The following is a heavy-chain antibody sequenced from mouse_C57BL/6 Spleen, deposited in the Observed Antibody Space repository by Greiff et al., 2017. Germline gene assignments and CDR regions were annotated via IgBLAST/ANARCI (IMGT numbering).Heavy chain of an antibody. J-gene: IGHJ2*01. CDR1: GYTFTDYY. CDR2: INPNNGGT. Sequence: EVQLQQSGPELVKPGASVKISCKASGYTFTDYYMNWVKQSHGKSLEWIGDINPNNGGTSYNQKFKGKATLTVDKSSSTAYMELRSLPSEDSAVYYCARDGYSHCDYWGQGTTLTVSS. D-gene: IGHD2-3*01. V-gene: IGHV1-26*01. CDR3: ARDGYSHCDY.